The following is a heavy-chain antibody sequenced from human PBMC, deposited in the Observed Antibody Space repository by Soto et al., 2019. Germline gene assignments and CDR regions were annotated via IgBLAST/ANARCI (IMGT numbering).Heavy chain of an antibody. D-gene: IGHD4-4*01. CDR2: IYYSGST. CDR1: GGSISSAYHY. J-gene: IGHJ4*02. V-gene: IGHV4-31*03. Sequence: NPSETLSLTCSVSGGSISSAYHYWTWIRQHPGKGPEWIGCIYYSGSTYSNQSLKSRVTISIDTSKNQFSLKLSSVTAADTAVYYCARGQGDDYKYIFDYWGQGTLVTVSS. CDR3: ARGQGDDYKYIFDY.